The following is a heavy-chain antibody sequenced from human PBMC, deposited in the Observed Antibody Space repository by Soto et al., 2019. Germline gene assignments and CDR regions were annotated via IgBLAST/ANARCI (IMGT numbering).Heavy chain of an antibody. CDR1: GYTFTSYD. V-gene: IGHV1-8*01. CDR3: ARGHFTKRINSGGSCYWFDP. CDR2: MNPNSGNT. D-gene: IGHD2-15*01. Sequence: ASVKVSCKASGYTFTSYDINWVRQATGQGLEWMGWMNPNSGNTGYAQKFQGRVTMTRNTSISTAYMELSSLRSEDTAVYYCARGHFTKRINSGGSCYWFDPWGQGTLVTVSS. J-gene: IGHJ5*02.